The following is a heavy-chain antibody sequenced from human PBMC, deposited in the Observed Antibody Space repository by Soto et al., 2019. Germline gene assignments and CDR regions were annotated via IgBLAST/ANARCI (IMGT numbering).Heavy chain of an antibody. CDR2: ISDSGST. J-gene: IGHJ5*02. D-gene: IGHD3-22*01. CDR1: GGSISDGYY. V-gene: IGHV4-31*03. Sequence: PSETMSLTCTVSGGSISDGYYWSWIRQHPGKGLEWIGSISDSGSTSYNPSLKSRLTISVDTSKNQFSLNLRSVTAADTAVYYCARRDRSGFSYWFDPWGQGTLVTVSS. CDR3: ARRDRSGFSYWFDP.